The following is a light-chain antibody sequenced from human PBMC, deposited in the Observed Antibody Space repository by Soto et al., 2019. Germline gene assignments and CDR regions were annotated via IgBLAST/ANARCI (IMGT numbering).Light chain of an antibody. CDR3: CSYAGSYTWV. CDR1: SSDVGDYNY. CDR2: AVH. V-gene: IGLV2-11*01. J-gene: IGLJ3*02. Sequence: QSALTQPRSVSGSPGQSVTISCTGTSSDVGDYNYVSWYQQHPGKAPKLLIYAVHMRPSVVPDRFSGSKSGNTASLTISGLQAEDEADYSCCSYAGSYTWVFGGGTKLTVL.